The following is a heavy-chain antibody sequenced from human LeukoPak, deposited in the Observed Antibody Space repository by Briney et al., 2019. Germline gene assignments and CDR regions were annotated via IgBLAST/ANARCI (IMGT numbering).Heavy chain of an antibody. CDR1: EFTFSSYG. CDR2: XXXXGSNK. D-gene: IGHD6-19*01. J-gene: IGHJ4*02. CDR3: AKVPLAVAGTGLYYFDY. V-gene: IGHV3-33*03. Sequence: GRSLRLSCAASEFTFSSYGMHWVRQAPGKGLEWXXXXXXXGSNKYYADSVKGRFTISRDNSRNTLYLQMNSLRAEDTAVYYCAKVPLAVAGTGLYYFDYWGQGTLVTVSS.